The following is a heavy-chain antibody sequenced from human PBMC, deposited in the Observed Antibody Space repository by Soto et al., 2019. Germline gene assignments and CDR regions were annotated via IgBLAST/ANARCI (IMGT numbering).Heavy chain of an antibody. CDR1: GYSFTDYH. J-gene: IGHJ6*02. CDR3: AIGPSTDCSNGVCSFFYNHGMDV. CDR2: INPKSGGT. D-gene: IGHD2-8*01. V-gene: IGHV1-2*04. Sequence: ASVKVSCKASGYSFTDYHIHWVRQAPGQGLEWLGRINPKSGGTSTAQKFQGWVTMTRDRSISTVYMELTRLRSDDTAVYFCAIGPSTDCSNGVCSFFYNHGMDVCGQGTTVTVSS.